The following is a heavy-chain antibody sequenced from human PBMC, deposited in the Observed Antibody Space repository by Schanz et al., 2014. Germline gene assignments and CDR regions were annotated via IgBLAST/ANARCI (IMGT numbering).Heavy chain of an antibody. CDR2: IWYNGSNK. CDR3: AKDMARGGYNWVFDS. D-gene: IGHD5-12*01. CDR1: GFTFSKYG. Sequence: QVQLVESGGGVVQPGRSLRLSCAASGFTFSKYGVHWVRQAPGKGLEWVAVIWYNGSNKYYADSVRGRFTISRDNSKNTLYLQMNNLRAEDTAVYYCAKDMARGGYNWVFDSWGQGTLVTVSS. J-gene: IGHJ4*02. V-gene: IGHV3-33*06.